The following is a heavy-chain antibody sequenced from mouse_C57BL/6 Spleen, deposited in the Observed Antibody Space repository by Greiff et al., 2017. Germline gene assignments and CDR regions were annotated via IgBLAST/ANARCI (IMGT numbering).Heavy chain of an antibody. Sequence: QVQLQQPGAELVRPGSSVKLSCKASGYTFTSYWMHWVKQRPIQGLEWIGNIDPSDSETHYNQKFKDKATLTVDKSSSTAYMQLSILTSEDSAVYYCARSITTVVARYFDVWGTGTTVTVSS. CDR3: ARSITTVVARYFDV. V-gene: IGHV1-52*01. J-gene: IGHJ1*03. D-gene: IGHD1-1*01. CDR2: IDPSDSET. CDR1: GYTFTSYW.